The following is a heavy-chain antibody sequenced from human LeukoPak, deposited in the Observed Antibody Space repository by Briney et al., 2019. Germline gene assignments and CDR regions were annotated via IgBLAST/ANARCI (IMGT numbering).Heavy chain of an antibody. CDR1: GGSISSYY. J-gene: IGHJ6*03. CDR2: IFYSGTT. D-gene: IGHD6-13*01. CDR3: ARGRVSSSSWYSTYYYYFYMDV. Sequence: SETLSLTCTVSGGSISSYYWSWIRQPPGKGLEWIGFIFYSGTTNYNPSLKSRVTISVDTSKNHFSLELSSVTAADTAVYFCARGRVSSSSWYSTYYYYFYMDVWGKGTTVTVSS. V-gene: IGHV4-59*01.